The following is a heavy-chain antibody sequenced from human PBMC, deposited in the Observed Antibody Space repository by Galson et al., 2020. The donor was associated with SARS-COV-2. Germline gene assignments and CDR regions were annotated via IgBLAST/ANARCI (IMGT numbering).Heavy chain of an antibody. CDR2: IYYSGST. Sequence: PSETLSLTCTVSGGSISSSSYYWGWIRQPPGKGLEWIGSIYYSGSTYYNPSLKSRVTISVDTSKNQFSLKLSSVTAADTAVYYCARHGPDIRNAFDIWGQGTMVTVSS. CDR1: GGSISSSSYY. J-gene: IGHJ3*02. CDR3: ARHGPDIRNAFDI. V-gene: IGHV4-39*01.